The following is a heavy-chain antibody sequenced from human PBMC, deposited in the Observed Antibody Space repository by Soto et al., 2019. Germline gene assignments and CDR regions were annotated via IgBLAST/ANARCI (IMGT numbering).Heavy chain of an antibody. Sequence: QVQLVQSGAEVKKPGASVKVSCKASGYTFSNFGISWVRQAPGQGLEWMGWISAYNGNTNYAQNFQGRVTITTDTSTSTAYMELWRLRSDDTAVYYCVRGGTRIDYWGQGTLVTVSS. V-gene: IGHV1-18*01. D-gene: IGHD3-16*01. J-gene: IGHJ4*02. CDR2: ISAYNGNT. CDR3: VRGGTRIDY. CDR1: GYTFSNFG.